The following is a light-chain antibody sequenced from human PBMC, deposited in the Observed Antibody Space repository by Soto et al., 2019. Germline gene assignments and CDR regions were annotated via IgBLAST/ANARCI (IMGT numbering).Light chain of an antibody. Sequence: VVTQSPGTLFVSPGERATPSCRASQSIGSNLAWYQQKSGQAPRLLISRASTRATGVPARFTGSGSGTEFTLTVSSLQSEDSAVYYCQQYYHWPPFTFGQGTKVDIK. CDR1: QSIGSN. CDR2: RAS. CDR3: QQYYHWPPFT. V-gene: IGKV3-15*01. J-gene: IGKJ2*01.